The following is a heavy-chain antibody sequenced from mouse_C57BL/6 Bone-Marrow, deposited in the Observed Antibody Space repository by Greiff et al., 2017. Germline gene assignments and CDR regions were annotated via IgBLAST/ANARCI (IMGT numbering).Heavy chain of an antibody. CDR3: ARHYYGSLWYFDV. D-gene: IGHD1-1*01. J-gene: IGHJ1*03. CDR1: GYTFTGYW. Sequence: QVQLQQSGAELMKPGASVKLSCKATGYTFTGYWIEWVKQRPGHGLEWIGEILPGSGSTNYNEKFKGKATFTADPSSNTAYMQLSSLTTEDSAIYYCARHYYGSLWYFDVWGTGTTVTVSS. V-gene: IGHV1-9*01. CDR2: ILPGSGST.